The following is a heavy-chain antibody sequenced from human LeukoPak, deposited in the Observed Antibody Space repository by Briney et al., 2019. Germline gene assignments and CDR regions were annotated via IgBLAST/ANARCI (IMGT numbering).Heavy chain of an antibody. V-gene: IGHV1-8*03. D-gene: IGHD2-2*01. J-gene: IGHJ4*02. CDR1: GYTFTNYD. CDR3: ARAHPGTSRFDY. CDR2: MNPNSGNA. Sequence: ASVKVSCKASGYTFTNYDFNWVRQATGQGLEWMGWMNPNSGNAGYAQKFQGRVTITADESTSTAYMELSSLRSEDTAVYYCARAHPGTSRFDYWGQGTLVTVSS.